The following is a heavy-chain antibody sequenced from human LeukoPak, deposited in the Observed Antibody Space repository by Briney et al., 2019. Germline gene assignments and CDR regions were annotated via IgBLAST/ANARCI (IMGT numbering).Heavy chain of an antibody. D-gene: IGHD3-10*01. Sequence: GGSLRLSCAASGFTFSSYWMTWVRQAPGKGLEWVANIKQDESEKYYVDSVKGRFTISRDNAKNTLYLQMNSLRAEDTAVYYCARDRRITMVRGVSSAPDYWGQGTLVTVSS. V-gene: IGHV3-7*01. CDR2: IKQDESEK. J-gene: IGHJ4*02. CDR3: ARDRRITMVRGVSSAPDY. CDR1: GFTFSSYW.